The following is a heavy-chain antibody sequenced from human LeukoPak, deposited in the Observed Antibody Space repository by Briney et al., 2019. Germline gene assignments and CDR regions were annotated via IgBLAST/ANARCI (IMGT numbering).Heavy chain of an antibody. Sequence: ASVKVSCKASGYTFTSYGISWVQQAPGQGLEWMGIINPSGGSTSYAQKFQGGVTMTRDMSTSTVYMELSSLRSEDTAVYYCAREGPTLPTNWFDPWGQGTLVTVSS. V-gene: IGHV1-46*01. CDR3: AREGPTLPTNWFDP. J-gene: IGHJ5*02. D-gene: IGHD4-11*01. CDR1: GYTFTSYG. CDR2: INPSGGST.